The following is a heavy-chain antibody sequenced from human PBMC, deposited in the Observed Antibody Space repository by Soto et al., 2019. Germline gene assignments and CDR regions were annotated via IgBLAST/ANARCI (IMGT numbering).Heavy chain of an antibody. V-gene: IGHV4-59*01. J-gene: IGHJ4*02. CDR1: GGSISSYY. CDR2: IYYSGST. Sequence: SETLSLTCTVSGGSISSYYWSWIRQPPGKGLEWIGYIYYSGSTNYNPSLKSRVTISVDTSNNQFSLKLNSVTAADTAMYYCARDSSSYNYLVWGQGTLVTVSS. D-gene: IGHD1-1*01. CDR3: ARDSSSYNYLV.